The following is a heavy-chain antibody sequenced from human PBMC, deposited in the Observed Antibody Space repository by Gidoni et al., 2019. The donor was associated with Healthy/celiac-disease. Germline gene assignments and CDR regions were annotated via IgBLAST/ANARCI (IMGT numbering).Heavy chain of an antibody. CDR1: GFTFSNYS. D-gene: IGHD2-15*01. J-gene: IGHJ6*03. Sequence: QVQLVDSGGGVVQPGRSLRLACGASGFTFSNYSMQWIRQAPGKGLEWVAVISYDGSNKYYADSVKGRFTISRDNSKNTLYLQMNSLRAEDTAVYYCARGGYCSGGSCYAHYYYMDVWGKGTTVTVSS. CDR2: ISYDGSNK. V-gene: IGHV3-30-3*01. CDR3: ARGGYCSGGSCYAHYYYMDV.